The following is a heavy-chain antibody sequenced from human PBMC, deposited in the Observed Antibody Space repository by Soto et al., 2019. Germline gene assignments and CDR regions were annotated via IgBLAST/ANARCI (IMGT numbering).Heavy chain of an antibody. V-gene: IGHV4-30-4*01. J-gene: IGHJ6*02. CDR3: ARVPVIIAAAGPQMDYYYYGMDV. Sequence: SETLSLTCTVSGGSISSGDYYWSWIRQPPGKGLEWIGYIYYSGSTYYNTSLKSRVTISVETSKNQFSLKLSSVTAADTAVYYCARVPVIIAAAGPQMDYYYYGMDVWGQGTTVTVSS. CDR2: IYYSGST. D-gene: IGHD6-13*01. CDR1: GGSISSGDYY.